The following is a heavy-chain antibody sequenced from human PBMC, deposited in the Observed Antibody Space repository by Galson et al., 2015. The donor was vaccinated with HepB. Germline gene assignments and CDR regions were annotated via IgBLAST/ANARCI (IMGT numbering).Heavy chain of an antibody. D-gene: IGHD3-22*01. CDR1: GGTXXXYA. CDR2: IIPIFGTA. V-gene: IGHV1-69*13. Sequence: SVKVSXXXSGGTXXXYAXXXVRQAPGQGLXXXXGIIPIFGTANYAQKFQGRVTITADESXSTXXXELSSLRSEDTAVYYCARGGFYIPPYGMDVRGQGTPVTVSS. CDR3: ARGGFYIPPYGMDV. J-gene: IGHJ6*02.